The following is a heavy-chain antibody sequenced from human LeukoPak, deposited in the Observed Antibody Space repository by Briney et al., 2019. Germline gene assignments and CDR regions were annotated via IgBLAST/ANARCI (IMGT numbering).Heavy chain of an antibody. CDR1: GFTFRSYA. V-gene: IGHV3-23*01. D-gene: IGHD3-10*01. CDR2: ISGSGTST. CDR3: AKTSTTMVRGVIIRGGFDY. Sequence: GGSLRLSCAASGFTFRSYAMSWVRQAPGKGLEWVSGISGSGTSTYYADSVKGRVITSRDNSKNTLYLLMSSLRAEDTAVYYCAKTSTTMVRGVIIRGGFDYWGQGALVTVSS. J-gene: IGHJ4*02.